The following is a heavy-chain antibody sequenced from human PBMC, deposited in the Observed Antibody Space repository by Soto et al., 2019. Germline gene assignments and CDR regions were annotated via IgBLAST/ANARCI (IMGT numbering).Heavy chain of an antibody. D-gene: IGHD4-17*01. CDR3: ARGLPEGYGGNLDS. Sequence: SETLSLTCTVSGDFIRSHYWTWVRQAPGKGLEWIGSIYYDVNTNYNPSLNSRVTISVNTSNKQFFLKVSSVTTADTAVYYCARGLPEGYGGNLDSWGQGTLVTVSS. CDR2: IYYDVNT. CDR1: GDFIRSHY. J-gene: IGHJ4*02. V-gene: IGHV4-59*11.